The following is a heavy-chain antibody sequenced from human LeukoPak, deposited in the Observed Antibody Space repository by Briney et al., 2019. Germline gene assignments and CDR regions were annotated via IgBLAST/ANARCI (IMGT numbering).Heavy chain of an antibody. CDR3: AKKLFTGMGFYFDS. D-gene: IGHD3-10*01. Sequence: GGSLRLSCAASGFSFSSSAMAWVRQAPGKGLEWVSCISTTSSYIFYADSVKGRFTISRDNSKNTLYLQMNSLRAGDTALYYCAKKLFTGMGFYFDSWGQGTLVTVSA. CDR2: ISTTSSYI. V-gene: IGHV3-23*01. CDR1: GFSFSSSA. J-gene: IGHJ4*02.